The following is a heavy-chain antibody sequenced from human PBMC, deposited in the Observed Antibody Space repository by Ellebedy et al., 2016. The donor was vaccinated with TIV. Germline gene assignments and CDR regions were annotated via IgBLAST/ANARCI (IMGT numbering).Heavy chain of an antibody. D-gene: IGHD3/OR15-3a*01. CDR1: GFTFSSYW. Sequence: GESLKISXAASGFTFSSYWMSWVRQAPGKGLEWVANIKQDGSEKYYVDSVKGRFTISRDNAKNSLYLQMNSLRAEDTAVYYCAKDMGTGYGHHYYYMDVWGKGTTVTVSS. CDR3: AKDMGTGYGHHYYYMDV. V-gene: IGHV3-7*03. J-gene: IGHJ6*03. CDR2: IKQDGSEK.